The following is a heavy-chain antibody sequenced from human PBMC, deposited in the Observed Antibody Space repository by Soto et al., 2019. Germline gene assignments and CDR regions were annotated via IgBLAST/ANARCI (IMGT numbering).Heavy chain of an antibody. Sequence: EVQLLESGGGLVQPGGSLRLSCAASGFAFSSHAMTWVRQAPGKGLEWVSGISGSGGRTYYADSVKGRFTISRDNSKNTLDLQMNSLRAEDTAVYYCAKGRYSYDSSGHDYWGLGTLVTVSS. CDR2: ISGSGGRT. CDR1: GFAFSSHA. CDR3: AKGRYSYDSSGHDY. V-gene: IGHV3-23*01. D-gene: IGHD3-22*01. J-gene: IGHJ4*02.